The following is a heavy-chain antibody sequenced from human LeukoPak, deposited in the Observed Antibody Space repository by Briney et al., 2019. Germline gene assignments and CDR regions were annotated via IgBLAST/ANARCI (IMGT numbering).Heavy chain of an antibody. V-gene: IGHV4-59*08. J-gene: IGHJ3*02. Sequence: SETLSLTCTVSGGSISSYYWSWIRQPPGKGLEWIGYIYYSGSTNYNPSLKSRVTISVDTSKNQFSLKLSSVTVADTAVYYCARHLVRGSGYYPDAFDIWGQGTMVTVSS. D-gene: IGHD3-22*01. CDR1: GGSISSYY. CDR3: ARHLVRGSGYYPDAFDI. CDR2: IYYSGST.